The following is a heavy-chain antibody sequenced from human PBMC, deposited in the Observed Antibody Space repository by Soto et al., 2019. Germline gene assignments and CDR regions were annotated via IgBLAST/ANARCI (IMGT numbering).Heavy chain of an antibody. J-gene: IGHJ4*02. CDR2: IYYSGST. CDR1: GGSISNYY. D-gene: IGHD1-1*01. CDR3: ARRYGYSFDY. V-gene: IGHV4-59*08. Sequence: QVQLQESGPGLVKPSETLSLTCTVSGGSISNYYWSWIRQPPGKGLECIGYIYYSGSTNYNPSLKSRVTISVDTSKNQFSLKLSSVTAADTAVYYCARRYGYSFDYWGQGTLVTVSS.